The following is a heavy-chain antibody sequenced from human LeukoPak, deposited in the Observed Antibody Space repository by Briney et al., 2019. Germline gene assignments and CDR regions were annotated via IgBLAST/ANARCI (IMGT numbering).Heavy chain of an antibody. V-gene: IGHV4-4*02. CDR2: TWHSGSST. Sequence: PSETLSLTCTVSDGSIKTDYWWTWVRQPPGKGLEWIGETWHSGSSTNYNPSLKSRVTISVDKPKSQFSLKLTSVTAADTAIYYCARGNEYTWWQWSQGTLVTVSS. CDR1: DGSIKTDYW. D-gene: IGHD2-15*01. J-gene: IGHJ4*02. CDR3: ARGNEYTWWQ.